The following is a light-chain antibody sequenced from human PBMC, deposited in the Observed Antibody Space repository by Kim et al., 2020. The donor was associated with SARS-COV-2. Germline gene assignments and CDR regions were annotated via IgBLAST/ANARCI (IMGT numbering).Light chain of an antibody. CDR1: RGSIARNY. Sequence: KTVTISCTRSRGSIARNYVQWYQQRPGSAPTTVIYEDNQRPSGVPDRFSGSIDSSSNSASLTISGLKTEDEADYYCQSYDSSNQVVFGGGTQLTVL. J-gene: IGLJ2*01. CDR3: QSYDSSNQVV. V-gene: IGLV6-57*03. CDR2: EDN.